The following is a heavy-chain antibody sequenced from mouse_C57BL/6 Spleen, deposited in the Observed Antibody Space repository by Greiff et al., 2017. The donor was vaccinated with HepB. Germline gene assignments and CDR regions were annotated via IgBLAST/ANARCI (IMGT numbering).Heavy chain of an antibody. J-gene: IGHJ3*01. CDR1: GYTFTDYE. CDR2: IDPETGGT. V-gene: IGHV1-15*01. Sequence: VQLQQSGAELVRPGASVTLSCKASGYTFTDYEMHWVKQTPVHGLEWIGAIDPETGGTAYNQKFKGKAILTADKSSSTAYMELRSLTSEDSAVYYYTRVDGTAEFAYWGQGTLVTVSA. D-gene: IGHD2-3*01. CDR3: TRVDGTAEFAY.